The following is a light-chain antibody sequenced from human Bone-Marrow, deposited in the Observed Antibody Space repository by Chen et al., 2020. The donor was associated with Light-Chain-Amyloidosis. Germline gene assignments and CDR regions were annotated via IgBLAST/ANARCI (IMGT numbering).Light chain of an antibody. Sequence: EIVLTQSPGTLSLSPGDGANLSCRASQTISSNYLTWYQQKFGQATRLLIYGSSSRATGIPDRFTGSGSGTDFTLTINRLEPEDFAMYYCQQYGTSPLTFGGGTKVEIK. CDR1: QTISSNY. CDR2: GSS. J-gene: IGKJ4*01. V-gene: IGKV3-20*01. CDR3: QQYGTSPLT.